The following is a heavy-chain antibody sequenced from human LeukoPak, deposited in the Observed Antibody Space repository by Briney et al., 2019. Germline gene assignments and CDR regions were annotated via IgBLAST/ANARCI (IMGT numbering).Heavy chain of an antibody. V-gene: IGHV3-74*01. CDR2: INSDGISR. D-gene: IGHD5-18*01. CDR3: ARDRSYGSFDF. CDR1: GFTFSSYW. J-gene: IGHJ4*02. Sequence: PGGSLRLSCAASGFTFSSYWMHWVRQVPGKGLVWVSRINSDGISRSYADSVKGRLTISRDNAKNSLYLQMNSLTAEDTALYHCARDRSYGSFDFWGQGTLVTVSS.